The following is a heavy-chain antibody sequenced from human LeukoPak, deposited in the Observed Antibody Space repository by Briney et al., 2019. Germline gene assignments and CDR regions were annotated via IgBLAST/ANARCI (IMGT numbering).Heavy chain of an antibody. Sequence: ASVKVSCKASGYTFTNYGVSWVRQAPGQGLEWMGWISGYSGKTNYAQKFQGRVTMTTDTSTSTAYMELRSLGSDDTAVYYCATITPRGTDQDCWGQGTLVSVPS. J-gene: IGHJ4*02. CDR2: ISGYSGKT. CDR1: GYTFTNYG. D-gene: IGHD1-14*01. CDR3: ATITPRGTDQDC. V-gene: IGHV1-18*01.